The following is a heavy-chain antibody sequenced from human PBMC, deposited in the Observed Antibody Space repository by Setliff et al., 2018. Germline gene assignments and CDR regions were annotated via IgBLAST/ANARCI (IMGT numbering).Heavy chain of an antibody. CDR1: GGSISSSSYY. V-gene: IGHV4-39*07. CDR3: ARVGVLWFGELLGAFDI. Sequence: PSETLSLTCTVSGGSISSSSYYWGWIRQPPGKGLEWIGSIYYSGSTYYNPSLKSRVTISVDTSKNQFSLKLSSVTAADTAVYYCARVGVLWFGELLGAFDIWGQGTMVTVSS. J-gene: IGHJ3*02. D-gene: IGHD3-10*01. CDR2: IYYSGST.